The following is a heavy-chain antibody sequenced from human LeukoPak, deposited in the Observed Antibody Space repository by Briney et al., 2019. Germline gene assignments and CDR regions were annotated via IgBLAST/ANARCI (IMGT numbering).Heavy chain of an antibody. CDR3: ASFSSSWCFDY. CDR2: IYYSGST. CDR1: GGSISSSSYY. V-gene: IGHV4-39*01. D-gene: IGHD6-13*01. J-gene: IGHJ4*02. Sequence: SETLSLTCTVSGGSISSSSYYWGWIRQPPGKGLEWIGSIYYSGSTYYNPSLKSRVTISVDTSKNQFSLKLSSVTAADTAVYYCASFSSSWCFDYWGQGTLVTVSS.